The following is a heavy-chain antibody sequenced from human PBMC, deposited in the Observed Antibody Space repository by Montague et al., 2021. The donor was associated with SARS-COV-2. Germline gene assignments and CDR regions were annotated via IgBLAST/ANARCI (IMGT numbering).Heavy chain of an antibody. Sequence: SETLSLTCTVSGGSISTYYWSWIGYIYYSGSTNYYPSLRSLATISLDLSKNQFSLDLNSVTAADTAVYYCARNAYNHYGLDVWGQGTTVTVSS. CDR3: ARNAYNHYGLDV. CDR2: IYYSGST. J-gene: IGHJ6*02. CDR1: GGSISTYY. V-gene: IGHV4-59*08.